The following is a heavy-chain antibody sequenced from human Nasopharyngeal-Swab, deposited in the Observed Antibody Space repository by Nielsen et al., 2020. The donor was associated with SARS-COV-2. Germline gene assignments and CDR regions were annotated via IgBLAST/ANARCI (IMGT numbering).Heavy chain of an antibody. CDR2: ISGSGGST. CDR3: AKDSTMVRGRDGFDP. V-gene: IGHV3-23*01. J-gene: IGHJ5*02. Sequence: GESLKISCAASGFTFSSYAMSWVRQAPGKGLEWVSAISGSGGSTYYADSVKGRFTISRDNSKNTLYLQMNSLRAEDTTVYYCAKDSTMVRGRDGFDPWGQGTLVTVSS. D-gene: IGHD3-10*01. CDR1: GFTFSSYA.